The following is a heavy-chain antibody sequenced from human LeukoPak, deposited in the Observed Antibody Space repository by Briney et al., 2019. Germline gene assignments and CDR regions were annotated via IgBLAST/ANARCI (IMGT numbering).Heavy chain of an antibody. CDR2: IYHSGST. CDR1: GYSISSGYY. D-gene: IGHD6-13*01. V-gene: IGHV4-38-2*02. Sequence: SETLSLTCTVSGYSISSGYYWGWIRQPPGKGLEWIGNIYHSGSTYYNPSLKSRVTISVDTSKNQFSLKLSSVTAADTAVYYCAKRNFIAAAGGKFDPWGQGTLVTVSS. J-gene: IGHJ5*02. CDR3: AKRNFIAAAGGKFDP.